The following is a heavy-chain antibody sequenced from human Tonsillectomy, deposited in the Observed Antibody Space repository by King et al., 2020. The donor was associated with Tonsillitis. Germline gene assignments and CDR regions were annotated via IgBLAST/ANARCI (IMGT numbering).Heavy chain of an antibody. J-gene: IGHJ3*01. CDR1: GFTFDDYA. D-gene: IGHD1-7*01. V-gene: IGHV3-20*04. CDR3: ARDWRPSGTIFDAFDV. CDR2: IKWNGETT. Sequence: VQLVESGGTVVRPGGSLRLSCAASGFTFDDYAISWVRQAPGKGLEWVAGIKWNGETTSYGNSVLGRFTISRDNAKNSVYLQMNSLRAEDTALYYCARDWRPSGTIFDAFDVWGRGTMVSVSS.